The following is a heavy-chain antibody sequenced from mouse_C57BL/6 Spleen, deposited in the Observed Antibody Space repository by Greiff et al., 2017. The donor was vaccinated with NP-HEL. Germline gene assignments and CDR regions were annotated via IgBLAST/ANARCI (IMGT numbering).Heavy chain of an antibody. CDR3: ERIDYDYAMDY. CDR1: GFTFSSYA. CDR2: ISDGGSYT. J-gene: IGHJ4*01. Sequence: EVQRVESGGGLVKPGGSLKLSCAASGFTFSSYAMSWVRQTPEKRLEWVATISDGGSYTCYPDNVKGRFTISRENSKNNLYLQMSHLKSEDTAMYYCERIDYDYAMDYWGQGTSVTVSS. D-gene: IGHD1-1*02. V-gene: IGHV5-4*01.